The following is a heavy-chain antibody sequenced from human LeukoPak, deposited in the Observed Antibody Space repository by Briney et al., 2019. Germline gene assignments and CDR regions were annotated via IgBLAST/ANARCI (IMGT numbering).Heavy chain of an antibody. Sequence: ASVKVSCKASGYTFTSYAMHWVRQAPGQRLEWMGWINAGNGNTKYSQKFQGRVTITRDTSASTAYMELSSLRSEDTAVYYCARDPEGPMVRGVIIRPSLEFDPWGQGTLVTVSS. J-gene: IGHJ5*02. CDR1: GYTFTSYA. CDR2: INAGNGNT. V-gene: IGHV1-3*01. D-gene: IGHD3-10*01. CDR3: ARDPEGPMVRGVIIRPSLEFDP.